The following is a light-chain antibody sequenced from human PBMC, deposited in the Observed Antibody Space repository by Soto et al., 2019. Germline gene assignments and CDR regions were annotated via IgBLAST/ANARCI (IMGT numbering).Light chain of an antibody. V-gene: IGLV1-40*01. CDR2: EVS. Sequence: QAVVTQPPSVSGAPGQRVTISCTGSSSNIGAGYDVHWYQQLPGTAPKLMIYEVSNRPSGVSNRFSGSKSGNTASLTISGLQAEDEADYYCSSYTSSSTLYVFGTGTKLTVL. J-gene: IGLJ1*01. CDR3: SSYTSSSTLYV. CDR1: SSNIGAGYD.